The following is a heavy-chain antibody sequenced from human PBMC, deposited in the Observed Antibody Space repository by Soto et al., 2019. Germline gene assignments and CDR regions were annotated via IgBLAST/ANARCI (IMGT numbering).Heavy chain of an antibody. CDR2: ISTLNGNT. J-gene: IGHJ6*02. D-gene: IGHD1-20*01. CDR1: GYSFTTYG. Sequence: QIQLVQSGAEVKKPGASVRVSCKASGYSFTTYGVSWVRQAPGQGLESLGCISTLNGNTNYAQTLQGRVTLTTDTSTSTAYMELRSLRSDDTAIYYCGRDPPIIGSLRGAPLMAVWGQGTTVTVSS. V-gene: IGHV1-18*04. CDR3: GRDPPIIGSLRGAPLMAV.